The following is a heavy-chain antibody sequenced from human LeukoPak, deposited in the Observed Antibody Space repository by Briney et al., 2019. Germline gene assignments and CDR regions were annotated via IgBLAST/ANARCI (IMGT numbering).Heavy chain of an antibody. D-gene: IGHD5-18*01. V-gene: IGHV3-30*02. J-gene: IGHJ6*03. CDR2: IRYDGSDK. CDR1: GFTFSSYG. CDR3: AKDQKRGYSYGYLFYYYYMDV. Sequence: GRSLRLSCAASGFTFSSYGMHWVRQAPGKGLEWVSFIRYDGSDKYYADSVRGRFTISRDNSKNTLYLQMNSLRAEDTAVYYCAKDQKRGYSYGYLFYYYYMDVWGKGTTVTISS.